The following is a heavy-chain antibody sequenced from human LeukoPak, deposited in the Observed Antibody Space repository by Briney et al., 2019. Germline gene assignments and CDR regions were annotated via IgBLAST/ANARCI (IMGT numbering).Heavy chain of an antibody. J-gene: IGHJ4*02. CDR3: ANEAVGSAKYCSSTSCL. V-gene: IGHV4-30-2*01. CDR2: IYHSGST. CDR1: GGSISSGGYY. Sequence: SETLSLTCTVSGGSISSGGYYWSWIRQPPGKGLEWIGYIYHSGSTYYNPSLKSRVTISVDRSKNQFSLKLSSVTAADTAVYYCANEAVGSAKYCSSTSCLWGQGTLVTVSS. D-gene: IGHD2-2*01.